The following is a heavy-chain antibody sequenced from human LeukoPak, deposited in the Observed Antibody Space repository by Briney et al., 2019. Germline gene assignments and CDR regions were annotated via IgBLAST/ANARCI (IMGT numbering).Heavy chain of an antibody. J-gene: IGHJ4*02. V-gene: IGHV1-8*02. Sequence: ASVKVSCKASGYTFTSYAMNWVRQAPGQGLEWMGWMNPNSGNTGYAQKFQGRVTMTRNTSISTAYMELSSLRSEDTAVYYCARGFLLSGGRGKYYFDYWGQGTLVTVSS. CDR1: GYTFTSYA. D-gene: IGHD2-8*02. CDR3: ARGFLLSGGRGKYYFDY. CDR2: MNPNSGNT.